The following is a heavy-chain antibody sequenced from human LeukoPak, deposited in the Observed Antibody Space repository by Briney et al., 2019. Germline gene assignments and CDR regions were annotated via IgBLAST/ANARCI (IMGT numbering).Heavy chain of an antibody. CDR1: GGSISSYY. D-gene: IGHD3-22*01. J-gene: IGHJ4*02. V-gene: IGHV4-4*07. Sequence: SETLSLTCTVSGGSISSYYWSWIRQPAGKGLEWIGRIYTSGSTNYNPSLKSRVTMSVDTSKNQLSLKLSSVTAADTAVYYCAGESYYYDSSGYLFDYWGQGTLVTVSS. CDR2: IYTSGST. CDR3: AGESYYYDSSGYLFDY.